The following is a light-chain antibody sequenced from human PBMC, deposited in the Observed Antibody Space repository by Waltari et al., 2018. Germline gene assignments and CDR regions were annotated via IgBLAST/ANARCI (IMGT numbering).Light chain of an antibody. CDR1: QNRNNF. Sequence: DIQMTQSPSTVSASLGYRVTITCRASQNRNNFLSWYQQKPGAVPNLLTYDASTLERGVPSRFSGSGSGTHFTLTISGLQPDDFATYYCQQYYDYPINFGQGTRL. V-gene: IGKV1-5*01. CDR2: DAS. J-gene: IGKJ5*01. CDR3: QQYYDYPIN.